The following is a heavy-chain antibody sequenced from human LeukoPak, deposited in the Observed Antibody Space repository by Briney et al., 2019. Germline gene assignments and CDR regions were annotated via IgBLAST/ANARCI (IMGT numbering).Heavy chain of an antibody. Sequence: GASVKVSCTASGYTFTSYAMHWVRQAPGQRLEWMGWINAGNGNTKYSQKFQGRVTITRDTSASTAYMELSSLRSEDTAVYYCAREQGYYWELLRSFDYWGQGTLVTVSS. CDR1: GYTFTSYA. J-gene: IGHJ4*02. D-gene: IGHD1-26*01. CDR3: AREQGYYWELLRSFDY. V-gene: IGHV1-3*01. CDR2: INAGNGNT.